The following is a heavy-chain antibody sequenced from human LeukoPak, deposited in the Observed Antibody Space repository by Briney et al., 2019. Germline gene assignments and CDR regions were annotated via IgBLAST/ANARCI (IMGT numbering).Heavy chain of an antibody. CDR3: ARDRRVGYYGSGTSNWFDP. V-gene: IGHV1-69*04. D-gene: IGHD3-10*01. CDR1: GGTFSSYA. Sequence: ASVKVSCKASGGTFSSYAISWVRQAPGQGLEWMGRHIPILGIANYAQKFQGRVTITADKSTSTAYMELSSLRSEDTAVYYCARDRRVGYYGSGTSNWFDPWGQGTLVTVSS. J-gene: IGHJ5*02. CDR2: HIPILGIA.